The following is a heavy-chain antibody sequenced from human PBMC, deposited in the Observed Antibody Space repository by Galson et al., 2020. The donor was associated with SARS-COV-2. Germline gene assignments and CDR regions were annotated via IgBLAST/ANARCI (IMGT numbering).Heavy chain of an antibody. CDR1: GFTFSSYG. CDR2: IWNDGSTK. Sequence: GGSLRLSCAASGFTFSSYGMHWVRQAPGKGLEWVAVIWNDGSTKYYAAAVKGRITITRDNSKNTLYQQMNSLRAEDTAVYYCAKDEKYYDFWSGYLPQCHYYYYYYMDVWGKGTTVTVSS. J-gene: IGHJ6*03. V-gene: IGHV3-33*03. CDR3: AKDEKYYDFWSGYLPQCHYYYYYYMDV. D-gene: IGHD3-3*01.